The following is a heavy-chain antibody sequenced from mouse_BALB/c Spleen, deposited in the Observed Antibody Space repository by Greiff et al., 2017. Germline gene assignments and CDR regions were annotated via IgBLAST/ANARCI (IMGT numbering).Heavy chain of an antibody. J-gene: IGHJ4*01. Sequence: QVQLQQSGAELAKPGASVKMSCKASGYTFTSYWMHWVKQRPGQGLEWIGYINPSTGYTEYNQKFKDKATLTADKSSSTAYMQLSSLTSEDSAVYYCARTRYRSGGWYAMDYWGQGTSVTVSS. CDR3: ARTRYRSGGWYAMDY. CDR2: INPSTGYT. V-gene: IGHV1-7*01. D-gene: IGHD2-14*01. CDR1: GYTFTSYW.